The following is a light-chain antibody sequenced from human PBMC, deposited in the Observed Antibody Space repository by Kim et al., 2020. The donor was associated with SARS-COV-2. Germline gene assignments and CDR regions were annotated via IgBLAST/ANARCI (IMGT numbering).Light chain of an antibody. CDR1: QSVSSD. CDR2: DAS. J-gene: IGKJ4*01. V-gene: IGKV3-15*01. CDR3: QQYNNWPLT. Sequence: VSPGETATLSCRASQSVSSDLAWYQQKPGQAPRLLIYDASTRATGIPARFSGSGSGTEFTLTISSLQSEDFAVYYCQQYNNWPLTFGGGTKVEIK.